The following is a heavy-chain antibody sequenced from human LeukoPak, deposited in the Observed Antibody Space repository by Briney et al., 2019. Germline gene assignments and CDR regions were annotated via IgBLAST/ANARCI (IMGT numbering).Heavy chain of an antibody. V-gene: IGHV4-59*08. CDR3: ARHNILTGYHNFDY. Sequence: SETLSLTCTVSGGSISTYYWSWLRQPPGKGLEWIGYIYYSGSTTYNPSLKSRVTISVDTSKNQFSLKLSSVTAADTAVYYCARHNILTGYHNFDYWGQGTLVTVSS. CDR2: IYYSGST. D-gene: IGHD3-9*01. J-gene: IGHJ4*02. CDR1: GGSISTYY.